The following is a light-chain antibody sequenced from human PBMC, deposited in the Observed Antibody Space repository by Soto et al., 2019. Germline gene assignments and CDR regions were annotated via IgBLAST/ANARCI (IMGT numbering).Light chain of an antibody. CDR3: LSYDSSLNGWV. J-gene: IGLJ3*02. CDR1: SSNIGACYD. V-gene: IGLV1-40*01. Sequence: QSVLTQPPSVSGAPGQRVTISCTGSSSNIGACYDVHWYQQFPGTAPKFLLHGNINRPSGVPDRFSGSKSGTSASLAITVLQAEDEADYYCLSYDSSLNGWVFGGGTKLTVL. CDR2: GNI.